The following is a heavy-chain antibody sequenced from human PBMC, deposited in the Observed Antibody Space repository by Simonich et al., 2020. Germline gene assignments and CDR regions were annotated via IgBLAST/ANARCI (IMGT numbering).Heavy chain of an antibody. V-gene: IGHV3-30*07. CDR3: ARDIVSFGSSWYAFDI. Sequence: QVQLVESGGGVVQPGRSLRLSCAASGFTFSSYAMHWGRQAPGRGREWVAVISYDGSNKNYADSVKGRFTISRDNSKNTLYRQMNSLRAEDTAVYYCARDIVSFGSSWYAFDIWGQGTMVTVSS. CDR1: GFTFSSYA. J-gene: IGHJ3*02. CDR2: ISYDGSNK. D-gene: IGHD6-13*01.